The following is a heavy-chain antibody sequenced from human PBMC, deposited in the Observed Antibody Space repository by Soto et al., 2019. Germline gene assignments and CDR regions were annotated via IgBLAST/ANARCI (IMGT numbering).Heavy chain of an antibody. CDR2: IRSKGSDGTS. J-gene: IGHJ3*01. CDR3: TRDQPITP. CDR1: GFNLGDYA. D-gene: IGHD3-10*01. Sequence: PGGSLRLACTASGFNLGDYAMGWVRQAPGRGLEWVGFIRSKGSDGTSEYAASVKGRFTFSRDDSKSIAYLQMNSLKIEDTAVYYCTRDQPITPWGQGTMVTVSS. V-gene: IGHV3-49*04.